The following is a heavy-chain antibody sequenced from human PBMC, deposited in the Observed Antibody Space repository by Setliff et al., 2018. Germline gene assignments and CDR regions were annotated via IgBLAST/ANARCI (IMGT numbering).Heavy chain of an antibody. Sequence: GGSLRLSCAASGFTFDDYGMSWVRQAPGKGLEWVSGIRWNGGRTGYADSVKGRFTISRDNSKNTLYLQMNSLRAEDTAVYYCASYCSSTSCPFDYWGQGTLVTVSS. D-gene: IGHD2-2*01. CDR1: GFTFDDYG. V-gene: IGHV3-20*04. CDR3: ASYCSSTSCPFDY. CDR2: IRWNGGRT. J-gene: IGHJ4*02.